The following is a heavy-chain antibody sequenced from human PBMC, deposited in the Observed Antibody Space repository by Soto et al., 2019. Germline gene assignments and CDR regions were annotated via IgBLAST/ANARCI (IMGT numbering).Heavy chain of an antibody. J-gene: IGHJ6*02. Sequence: PGESLKISCKGSGYSFTSYWIGWVRQMPGKGLEWMGIIYPGDSDTRYSPSFQGQVTISADKSISTAYLQWSSLKASDTAMYYCARFGILTGPYYYYYGMDVWGQGTTVTVSS. CDR1: GYSFTSYW. V-gene: IGHV5-51*01. CDR2: IYPGDSDT. D-gene: IGHD3-9*01. CDR3: ARFGILTGPYYYYYGMDV.